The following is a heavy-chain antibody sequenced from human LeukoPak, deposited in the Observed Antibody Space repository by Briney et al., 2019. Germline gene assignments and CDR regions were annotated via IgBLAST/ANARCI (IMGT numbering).Heavy chain of an antibody. J-gene: IGHJ4*02. D-gene: IGHD1-20*01. V-gene: IGHV4-39*01. CDR2: IYYSGST. CDR1: GGSISSSSYY. Sequence: IPSETLSLTCTVSGGSISSSSYYWGWIRQPPGKGLEWIGGIYYSGSTYYNPSLKSRVTISVDTSKNQFSLKLSSVTAADTAVYYCARGGNWNDYWGQGTLVTVSS. CDR3: ARGGNWNDY.